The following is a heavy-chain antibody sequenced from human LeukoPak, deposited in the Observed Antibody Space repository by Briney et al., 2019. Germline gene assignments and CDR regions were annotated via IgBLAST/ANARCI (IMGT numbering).Heavy chain of an antibody. Sequence: SETLSLTCTVSGGSISNKYWSWIRQPPGKGLEWIGYIYYSGNTNYNPSLKSRVTTLVDTSKNQVSLKLSSVTAADTAVYFCARDWGVGGRPGYMDVWGKGTTVTVSS. V-gene: IGHV4-59*01. J-gene: IGHJ6*03. D-gene: IGHD6-6*01. CDR1: GGSISNKY. CDR2: IYYSGNT. CDR3: ARDWGVGGRPGYMDV.